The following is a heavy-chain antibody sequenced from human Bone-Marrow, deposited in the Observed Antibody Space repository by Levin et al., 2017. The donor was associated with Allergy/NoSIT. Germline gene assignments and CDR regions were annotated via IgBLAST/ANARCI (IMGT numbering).Heavy chain of an antibody. CDR3: AREADSSGYPHRNYYYYGMDV. D-gene: IGHD3-22*01. Sequence: GESLKISCAASGFTFSSYGMHWVRQAPGKGLEWVAVIWYDGSNRYYADSVKGRFTISRDNSKNTLYLQMNSLRAEDTAVYYCAREADSSGYPHRNYYYYGMDVWGQGTTVTVSS. V-gene: IGHV3-33*01. J-gene: IGHJ6*02. CDR2: IWYDGSNR. CDR1: GFTFSSYG.